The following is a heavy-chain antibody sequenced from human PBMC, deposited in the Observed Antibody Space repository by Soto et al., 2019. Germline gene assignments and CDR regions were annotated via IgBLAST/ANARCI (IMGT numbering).Heavy chain of an antibody. CDR2: INPSGGST. CDR1: GYTITSYY. D-gene: IGHD6-6*01. J-gene: IGHJ4*02. Sequence: GASVKVSCTAYGYTITSYYMHWVRQAPGQGLEWMGIINPSGGSTSYAQKFQGRVTMTRDTSTSTVYMELSSLRSEDTAVYYCARGGWPARPSGAIDYWGQGTLVTVSS. CDR3: ARGGWPARPSGAIDY. V-gene: IGHV1-46*01.